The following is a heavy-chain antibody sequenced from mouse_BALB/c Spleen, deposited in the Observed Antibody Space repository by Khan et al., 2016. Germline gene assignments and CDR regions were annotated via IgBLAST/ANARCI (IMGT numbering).Heavy chain of an antibody. CDR1: GFDFSRYW. J-gene: IGHJ1*01. Sequence: EVKLLESGGGLVQPGGSLKLSCAASGFDFSRYWMSWVRQAPGKGLEWIGEINPDSSTINYTPSLKDKFIISRDNAKNTLYLQMSKQRSEETALYYCASTIWYFDVWGAGTTVTVSS. V-gene: IGHV4-1*02. CDR3: ASTIWYFDV. CDR2: INPDSSTI.